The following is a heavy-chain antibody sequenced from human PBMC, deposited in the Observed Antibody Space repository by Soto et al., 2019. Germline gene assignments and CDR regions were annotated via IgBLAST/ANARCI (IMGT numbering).Heavy chain of an antibody. CDR1: GGSISSYY. CDR2: IYTSGST. D-gene: IGHD6-13*01. J-gene: IGHJ4*02. V-gene: IGHV4-4*07. CDR3: ATSKASSSPFDY. Sequence: SETLSLTCTVSGGSISSYYWSWIRQPAGKGLEWIGRIYTSGSTNYNPSLKSRVTMSVDTSKNQFSLKLSSVTAADTAVYYCATSKASSSPFDYWGQGTLVTVSS.